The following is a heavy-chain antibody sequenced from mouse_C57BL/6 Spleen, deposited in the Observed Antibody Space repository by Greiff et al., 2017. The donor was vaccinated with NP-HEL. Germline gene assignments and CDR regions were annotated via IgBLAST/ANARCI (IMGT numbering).Heavy chain of an antibody. Sequence: DVMLVESGGGLVKPGGSLKLSCAASGFTFSSYAMSWVRQTPEKRLAWVATISDGGSYTYYPANVKGRFTISRDNAKNNLYLQMSHLKSEDTAMDYCARALYGFHWYFDVWGTGTTVTVSS. CDR2: ISDGGSYT. J-gene: IGHJ1*03. CDR3: ARALYGFHWYFDV. CDR1: GFTFSSYA. D-gene: IGHD1-1*01. V-gene: IGHV5-4*03.